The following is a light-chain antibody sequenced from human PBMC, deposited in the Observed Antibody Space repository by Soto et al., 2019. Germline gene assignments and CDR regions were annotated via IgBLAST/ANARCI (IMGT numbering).Light chain of an antibody. V-gene: IGLV2-14*01. J-gene: IGLJ2*01. CDR1: SSDIGAHTY. CDR2: NVS. Sequence: QSALTQPASVSGSPGQSITISCTGTSSDIGAHTYVSWFQQHPGNVPKVIIYNVSTRPSGISDRFSGSKSGNTASLTISGLQAEDEADYYCSSYAGGFVVFGGGTQLTVL. CDR3: SSYAGGFVV.